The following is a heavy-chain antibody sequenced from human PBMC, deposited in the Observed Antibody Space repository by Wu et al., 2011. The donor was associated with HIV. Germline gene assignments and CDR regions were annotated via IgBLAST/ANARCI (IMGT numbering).Heavy chain of an antibody. D-gene: IGHD5-18*01. Sequence: QVQLVQSGAEVKKPGASVKVSCKASGYTFTRYYMHWVRQAPGQGLEWMGIINPSGGRTTYVQKFLGRVTMTRDTSTRTVYMELSSLKSEDTAVYYCARDGFDVDTVMSRPSGELGPVSDYWGQGTLVTVSS. V-gene: IGHV1-46*01. CDR3: ARDGFDVDTVMSRPSGELGPVSDY. CDR2: INPSGGRT. CDR1: GYTFTRYY. J-gene: IGHJ4*02.